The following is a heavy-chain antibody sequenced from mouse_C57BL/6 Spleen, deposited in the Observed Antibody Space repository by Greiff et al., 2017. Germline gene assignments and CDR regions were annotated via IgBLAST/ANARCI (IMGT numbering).Heavy chain of an antibody. CDR3: AREYYGGRGYFDV. CDR2: VYPYNGGT. Sequence: VQLKESGPVLVKPGPSVKISCKASGFTFTDYYMHWVKQSHGKSLEWIGLVYPYNGGTSYNQKFKGKATLTVDTSSSTAYMELNSLTSEDSAVYYCAREYYGGRGYFDVWGTGTTVTVSS. V-gene: IGHV1-36*01. J-gene: IGHJ1*03. D-gene: IGHD1-1*01. CDR1: GFTFTDYY.